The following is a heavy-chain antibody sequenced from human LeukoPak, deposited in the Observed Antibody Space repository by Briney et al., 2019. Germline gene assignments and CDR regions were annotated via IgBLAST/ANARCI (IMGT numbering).Heavy chain of an antibody. CDR3: ARVDMITFDY. Sequence: ASVKVSCKASGYTFTGNYLHWVRQAPGQGLEWMGWIHPNSGGTNYAQKFQGRVTMTRDTSISTAYMELSRLTSDGTALYFCARVDMITFDYWGQGTLVTVSS. CDR2: IHPNSGGT. D-gene: IGHD3-16*01. J-gene: IGHJ4*02. V-gene: IGHV1-2*02. CDR1: GYTFTGNY.